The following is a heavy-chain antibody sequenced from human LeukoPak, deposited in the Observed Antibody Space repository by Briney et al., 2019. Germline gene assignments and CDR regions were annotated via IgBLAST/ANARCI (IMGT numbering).Heavy chain of an antibody. CDR1: GFTFSSYG. D-gene: IGHD5-24*01. CDR2: IRYDGSNK. J-gene: IGHJ4*02. Sequence: GGSLRLSCAASGFTFSSYGMHWVRQAPGKGLEWVAFIRYDGSNKYYADSVKGRFTISRDNSKNTLYLQMNSLRAEDTAVYYCARGNGRDGYDYYFDYWGQGTLVTVSS. V-gene: IGHV3-30*02. CDR3: ARGNGRDGYDYYFDY.